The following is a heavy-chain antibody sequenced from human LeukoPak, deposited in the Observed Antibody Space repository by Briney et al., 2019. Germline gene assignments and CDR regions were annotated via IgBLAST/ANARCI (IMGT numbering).Heavy chain of an antibody. J-gene: IGHJ4*02. V-gene: IGHV1-18*01. CDR1: GYTFTSHG. CDR2: ISAYNGNT. Sequence: ASVKVSCKASGYTFTSHGISWVRQAPGQGLEWMGWISAYNGNTNYAQKLQGRVTMTTDTSTSTAYMELRSLRSDDTAVYYCARDVRDYYDSSGYYNAWDYWGQGTLVTVSS. CDR3: ARDVRDYYDSSGYYNAWDY. D-gene: IGHD3-22*01.